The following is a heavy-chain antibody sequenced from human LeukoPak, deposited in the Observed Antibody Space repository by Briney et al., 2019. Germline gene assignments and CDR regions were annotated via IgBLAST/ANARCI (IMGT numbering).Heavy chain of an antibody. D-gene: IGHD3-22*01. Sequence: SETLSHPRSVSGVSISSSYWRWIRQPPGERREWIGFIPQNGNTNYNPSLKSRVTMSVDTSKKPCSLQMRSVTAADTAVYYCARGYYDGSGYSNAFDIWGQGTMVAV. CDR1: GVSISSSY. CDR2: IPQNGNT. CDR3: ARGYYDGSGYSNAFDI. V-gene: IGHV4-59*01. J-gene: IGHJ3*02.